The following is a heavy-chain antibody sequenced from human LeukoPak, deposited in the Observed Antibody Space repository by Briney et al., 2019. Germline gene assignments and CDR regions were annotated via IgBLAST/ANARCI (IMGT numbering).Heavy chain of an antibody. V-gene: IGHV3-66*01. CDR1: GFTVTNNF. CDR3: ARERYDSGTRCGVDV. D-gene: IGHD3-10*01. J-gene: IGHJ6*02. CDR2: IYAGGTT. Sequence: GGSLRLSCAASGFTVTNNFMNWVRQAPGKGLEWVSVIYAGGTTSYAGSVKGRFTISRDSSKNTLYLQMNSLRAEDTAVYYCARERYDSGTRCGVDVWGQGTTVTVSS.